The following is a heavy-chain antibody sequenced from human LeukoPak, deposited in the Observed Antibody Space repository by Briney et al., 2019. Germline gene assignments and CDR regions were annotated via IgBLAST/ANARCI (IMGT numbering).Heavy chain of an antibody. V-gene: IGHV1-18*01. CDR3: ARDAPLTMVRDLAI. D-gene: IGHD3-10*01. CDR1: GYTFTSYG. CDR2: ISAYNGNT. Sequence: ASVKVSCKASGYTFTSYGISWVRQAPGQGLEWMGWISAYNGNTNYAQKLQGRVTMTTDTSTSTAYMELRSLRSDDTAVYYCARDAPLTMVRDLAIWGQGTLATVSS. J-gene: IGHJ4*02.